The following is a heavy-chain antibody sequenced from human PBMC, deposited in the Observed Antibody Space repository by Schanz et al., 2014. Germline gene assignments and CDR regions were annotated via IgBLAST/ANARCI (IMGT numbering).Heavy chain of an antibody. CDR2: IVPILGIA. J-gene: IGHJ4*02. V-gene: IGHV1-69*02. CDR1: GGTFSSDT. Sequence: QVQLVQSGAEVKKPGSSMKVSCKASGGTFSSDTFSWVRQAPGQGLEWMGRIVPILGIANYAQKFQGRVTITADKSTFTAYMDVSSLRSEDTAVYYCASSGAGYSSSWDFDYWGQGTLVTVSS. D-gene: IGHD6-13*01. CDR3: ASSGAGYSSSWDFDY.